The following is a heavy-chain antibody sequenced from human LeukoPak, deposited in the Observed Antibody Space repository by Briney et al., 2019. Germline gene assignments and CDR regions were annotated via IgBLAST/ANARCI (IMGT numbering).Heavy chain of an antibody. CDR2: ISSSGSTI. CDR3: ARDSRHSSSWYSVEDY. J-gene: IGHJ4*02. CDR1: GFTFSDYY. V-gene: IGHV3-11*01. D-gene: IGHD6-13*01. Sequence: GGSLRLSCAASGFTFSDYYMSWIRQAPGKGLEWVSYISSSGSTIYYADSVKGRFTISRDNAKNSLYLQMNSLRAEDTAVYYCARDSRHSSSWYSVEDYWGQGTLVTVSS.